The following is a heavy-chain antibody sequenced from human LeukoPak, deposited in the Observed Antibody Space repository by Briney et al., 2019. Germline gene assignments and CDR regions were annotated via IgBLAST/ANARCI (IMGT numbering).Heavy chain of an antibody. D-gene: IGHD6-13*01. CDR3: ARSGSSLVNWFDP. CDR2: INPNSGGT. CDR1: GYTFTGYY. Sequence: ASVTVSCKASGYTFTGYYMHWVRQAPGQRLEWMGWINPNSGGTNYAQKFQGRVTMTRDTPISTAYMELSRLRSDDTAVYYCARSGSSLVNWFDPWGQGTLVTVSS. J-gene: IGHJ5*02. V-gene: IGHV1-2*02.